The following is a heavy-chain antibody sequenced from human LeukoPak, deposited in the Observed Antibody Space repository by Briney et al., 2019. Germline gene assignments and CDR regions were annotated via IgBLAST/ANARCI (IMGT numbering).Heavy chain of an antibody. CDR1: GFTFSSYA. V-gene: IGHV3-30*04. D-gene: IGHD5-18*01. CDR3: ARDRGGYSYGCGY. CDR2: ISYDGSNK. J-gene: IGHJ4*02. Sequence: GGSLRLSCAASGFTFSSYAMHWVRQAPGKGLEWVAVISYDGSNKYYADSVKGRFTISRDNSKNTLYLQMNSLRAEDTAVYYCARDRGGYSYGCGYWGQGTLVTVSS.